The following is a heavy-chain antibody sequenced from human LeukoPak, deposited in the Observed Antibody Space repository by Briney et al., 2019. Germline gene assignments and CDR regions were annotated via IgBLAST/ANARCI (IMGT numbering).Heavy chain of an antibody. CDR2: IYYSGST. J-gene: IGHJ4*02. CDR3: ARVVDIIMESDY. CDR1: GGSISSSSYY. D-gene: IGHD5-12*01. V-gene: IGHV4-39*02. Sequence: SETLPLTCTVSGGSISSSSYYWGWIRQPPGKGLEWIGSIYYSGSTYYNPSLKSRVTISVDTSKNQFSLKLTSVTAADTAVYYCARVVDIIMESDYWGQGTLVTVSS.